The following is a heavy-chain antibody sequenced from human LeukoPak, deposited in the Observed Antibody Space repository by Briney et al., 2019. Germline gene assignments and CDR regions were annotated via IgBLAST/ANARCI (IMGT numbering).Heavy chain of an antibody. CDR3: ARDWWNYYNTSGYFF. Sequence: GGSLRPSCAASGFTFSSYGMHWVRQAPGKGLEWVAVISYDGRNKYYADSVKGRSTISRDNSKNTLYLQMNSLRAEDTAVYYCARDWWNYYNTSGYFFWGQGTLVTVSS. J-gene: IGHJ4*02. D-gene: IGHD3-22*01. V-gene: IGHV3-30*03. CDR1: GFTFSSYG. CDR2: ISYDGRNK.